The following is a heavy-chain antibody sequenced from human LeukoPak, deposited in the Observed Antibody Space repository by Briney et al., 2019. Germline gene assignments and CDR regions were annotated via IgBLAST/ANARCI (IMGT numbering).Heavy chain of an antibody. CDR2: ISNEVSTQ. J-gene: IGHJ4*02. CDR3: TKAFGVVVDRGIDY. Sequence: GGSLRLSCAASGFTFSSYGMHWVRQAPGEGLEWVAVISNEVSTQYYADSVEGRFTISRGNSKNTLYLQMNSLRADDTAVYYCTKAFGVVVDRGIDYWGQGTLVTVSS. V-gene: IGHV3-30*18. CDR1: GFTFSSYG. D-gene: IGHD2-15*01.